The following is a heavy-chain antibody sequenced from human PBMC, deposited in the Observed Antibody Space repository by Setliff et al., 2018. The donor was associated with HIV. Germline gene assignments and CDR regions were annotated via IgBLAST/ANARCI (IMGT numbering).Heavy chain of an antibody. V-gene: IGHV1-69*13. CDR2: IIPIFGTA. CDR3: ARDQPTVYYTSWYDSGEYNWFDP. CDR1: GGTFSRYA. J-gene: IGHJ5*02. Sequence: GASVKVSCKASGGTFSRYAIAWVRQAPGQGLEWMGGIIPIFGTANYAQKFQGRVTITADASTSTAYMELSSLSSEDTAVYYCARDQPTVYYTSWYDSGEYNWFDPWGQGTLVTVSS. D-gene: IGHD6-13*01.